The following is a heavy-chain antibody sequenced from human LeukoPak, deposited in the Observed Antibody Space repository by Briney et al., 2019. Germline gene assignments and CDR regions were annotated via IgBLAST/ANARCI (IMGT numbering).Heavy chain of an antibody. V-gene: IGHV3-53*01. CDR2: IYDGGST. J-gene: IGHJ4*02. Sequence: GGSLRLSCAASGFTFNNYPMHWVRQAPGKGLEWVSVIYDGGSTYYADSVKGRFTISRDNSKNTVYLQVNSLRAEDTAVYYCARGYYDVLTGNYYFDYWGQGTQVTVSS. CDR3: ARGYYDVLTGNYYFDY. D-gene: IGHD3-9*01. CDR1: GFTFNNYP.